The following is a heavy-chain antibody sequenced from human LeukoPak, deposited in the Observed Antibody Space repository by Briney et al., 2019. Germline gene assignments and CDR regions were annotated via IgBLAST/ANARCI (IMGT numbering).Heavy chain of an antibody. CDR2: INPNSGGT. CDR3: ASRSSVAASGPG. CDR1: GYTFTGYY. Sequence: ASVKVSCKASGYTFTGYYMHWVRQALGQGLEWMGWINPNSGGTNYAQKFQGRVTMTRDTSISTAYMELSRLRSDDTALYYCASRSSVAASGPGWGQGTLVTVSS. V-gene: IGHV1-2*02. J-gene: IGHJ4*02. D-gene: IGHD2-15*01.